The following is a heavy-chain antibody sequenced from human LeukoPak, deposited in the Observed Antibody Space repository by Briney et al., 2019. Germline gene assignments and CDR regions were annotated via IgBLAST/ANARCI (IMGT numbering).Heavy chain of an antibody. Sequence: GGSLRLSCAASGFTFSSYEMHWVRQAPGKGLEWVAVISHDGSNKYYADSVKGRFTISRDNSKNTLYLQMNSLRAEDTAVYYCARVSFYYHSSGRHQDAFDIWGQGTMVTVSS. V-gene: IGHV3-30*01. D-gene: IGHD3-22*01. CDR3: ARVSFYYHSSGRHQDAFDI. J-gene: IGHJ3*02. CDR2: ISHDGSNK. CDR1: GFTFSSYE.